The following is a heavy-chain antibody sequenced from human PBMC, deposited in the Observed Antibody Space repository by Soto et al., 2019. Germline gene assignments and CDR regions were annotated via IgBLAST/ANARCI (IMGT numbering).Heavy chain of an antibody. CDR3: ARHFYSSSWYGGSWFDP. Sequence: TLSLTCTVSSGSVRSGNYFWSWIRQPPGKGLEWIGSIYYSGSTYYNSSLKSRVTISVDTSKSQFSLKLTSVTAADTAVYYCARHFYSSSWYGGSWFDPWGQGTLVTVSS. D-gene: IGHD6-13*01. V-gene: IGHV4-39*01. J-gene: IGHJ5*02. CDR2: IYYSGST. CDR1: SGSVRSGNYF.